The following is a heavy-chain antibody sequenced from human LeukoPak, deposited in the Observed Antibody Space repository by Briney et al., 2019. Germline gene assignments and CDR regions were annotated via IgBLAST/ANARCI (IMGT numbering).Heavy chain of an antibody. CDR3: ALFCSVRSSTSCPDY. D-gene: IGHD2-2*01. Sequence: ASVKVSCKASGYTFTSYYMHWVRQAPGQGREWMGIINHSGGSTSYAQKFQGRVTMTRDTSTSTVYMQLSSLRSEDTAVYYCALFCSVRSSTSCPDYWGQGTLVTVSS. CDR2: INHSGGST. CDR1: GYTFTSYY. J-gene: IGHJ4*02. V-gene: IGHV1-46*01.